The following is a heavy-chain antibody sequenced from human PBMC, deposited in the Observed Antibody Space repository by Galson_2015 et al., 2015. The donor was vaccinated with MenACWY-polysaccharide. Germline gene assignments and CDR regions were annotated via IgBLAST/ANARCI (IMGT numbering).Heavy chain of an antibody. J-gene: IGHJ4*02. CDR3: AKDIRIVYSNYQFDS. Sequence: SLRLSCAASGFLFNNSDMRWVRQAPGTGLEWVSGVSGTGHSTYYADSVKGRFTISRDNSTNTLYLEMKSLRAEDTATYYCAKDIRIVYSNYQFDSWGQGTLVTVSS. D-gene: IGHD4-11*01. CDR2: VSGTGHST. CDR1: GFLFNNSD. V-gene: IGHV3-23*01.